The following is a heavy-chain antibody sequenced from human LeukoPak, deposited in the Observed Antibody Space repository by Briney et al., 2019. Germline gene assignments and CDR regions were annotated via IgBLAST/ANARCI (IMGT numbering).Heavy chain of an antibody. D-gene: IGHD2-2*01. CDR2: IGNAGDT. Sequence: PGGSLRLSCAPSGFTFSTYDMHWVRHATGKGLEWVSAIGNAGDTYYPACVKDGFTISRENAKNSLYLQMNSLRAGDTAVYYCARGMRYCSSTSCYESYGMDVWGQGTTVTVSS. V-gene: IGHV3-13*01. CDR1: GFTFSTYD. J-gene: IGHJ6*02. CDR3: ARGMRYCSSTSCYESYGMDV.